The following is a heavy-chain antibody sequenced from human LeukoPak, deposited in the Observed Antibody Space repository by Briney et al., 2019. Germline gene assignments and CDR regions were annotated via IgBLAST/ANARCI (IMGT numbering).Heavy chain of an antibody. V-gene: IGHV3-21*01. Sequence: GGSLRLSCAASGFTFSSYSMNWVRQAPGKGLEWVSSISSSSSYIYYADSVKGRFTISRDNAKNSLYLQMNSLRAEDTAVYYCARATNYYDSSGYYSVPFFYWGQGTLVTVSS. CDR3: ARATNYYDSSGYYSVPFFY. CDR2: ISSSSSYI. D-gene: IGHD3-22*01. J-gene: IGHJ4*02. CDR1: GFTFSSYS.